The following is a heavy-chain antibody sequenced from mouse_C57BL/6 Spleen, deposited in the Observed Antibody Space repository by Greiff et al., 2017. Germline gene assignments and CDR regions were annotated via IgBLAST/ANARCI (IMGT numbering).Heavy chain of an antibody. J-gene: IGHJ3*01. V-gene: IGHV1-67*01. D-gene: IGHD2-3*01. CDR3: ARGWLLLFAY. CDR2: ISTYYGDA. Sequence: QVQLKESGPELVRPGVSVKISCKGSGFTFTDYAMHWVKQSHAKSLEWIGVISTYYGDASYNQKFKDKATMTEDKSSSTAYMELARLTSEDSAVYYCARGWLLLFAYWGQGTLVTVSA. CDR1: GFTFTDYA.